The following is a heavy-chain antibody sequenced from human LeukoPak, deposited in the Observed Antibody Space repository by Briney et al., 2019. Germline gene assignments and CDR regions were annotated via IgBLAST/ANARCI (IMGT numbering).Heavy chain of an antibody. CDR1: GYTFTGYY. CDR3: ARDNAYYYDSSGYYRNDAFDI. D-gene: IGHD3-22*01. J-gene: IGHJ3*02. V-gene: IGHV1-2*02. Sequence: GASVKVSCKASGYTFTGYYMHWVRQAPGQGLEWMGWINPNSGGTNYAQKFQGRVTMTRDTSISTAYMELGRLRSDDTAVYYCARDNAYYYDSSGYYRNDAFDIWGQGTMVTVSS. CDR2: INPNSGGT.